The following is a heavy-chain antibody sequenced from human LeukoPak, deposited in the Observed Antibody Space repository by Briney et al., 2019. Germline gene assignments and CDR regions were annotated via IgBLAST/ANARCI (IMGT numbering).Heavy chain of an antibody. CDR3: ASAHCSSTSCHQNFDS. CDR1: GGSLSSSSYY. V-gene: IGHV4-39*07. Sequence: SETLSLTSTVSGGSLSSSSYYWGWIRQPPGKGLEWIGSIYHSGRTDYNPSLKSRVTISVDASKNQFSLKLSSVTATDTAMYYCASAHCSSTSCHQNFDSWGQGTLVTASS. J-gene: IGHJ4*02. CDR2: IYHSGRT. D-gene: IGHD2-2*01.